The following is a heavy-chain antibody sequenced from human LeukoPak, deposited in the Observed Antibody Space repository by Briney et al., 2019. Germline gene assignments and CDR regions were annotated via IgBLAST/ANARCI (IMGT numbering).Heavy chain of an antibody. CDR3: ARGCSSTSCYFLY. V-gene: IGHV1-8*03. Sequence: ASVKASCKASGYTFTSYDINWVRQATGQGLEWMGWMNPNSGNTGYAQKFQGRVTITRNTSISTAYMELSSLRSEDTAVYYCARGCSSTSCYFLYWGQGTLVTVSS. CDR2: MNPNSGNT. D-gene: IGHD2-2*01. J-gene: IGHJ4*02. CDR1: GYTFTSYD.